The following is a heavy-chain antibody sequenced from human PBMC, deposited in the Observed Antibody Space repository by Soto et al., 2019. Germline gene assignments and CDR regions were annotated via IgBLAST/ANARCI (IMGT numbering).Heavy chain of an antibody. CDR3: AKTSAPPFLGYYYYYMDV. CDR2: ISGSGGST. D-gene: IGHD3-16*01. CDR1: GFTFSSYA. J-gene: IGHJ6*03. Sequence: GGSLRLSCAASGFTFSSYAMSWVRQAPGKGLEWVSAISGSGGSTYYADSVKGRFTISRDNSKNTLYLQMNSLRAEDTAVYYCAKTSAPPFLGYYYYYMDVWGKGTTVTVSS. V-gene: IGHV3-23*01.